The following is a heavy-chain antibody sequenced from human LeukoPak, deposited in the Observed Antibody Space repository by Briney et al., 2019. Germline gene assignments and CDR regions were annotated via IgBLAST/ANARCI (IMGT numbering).Heavy chain of an antibody. D-gene: IGHD6-13*01. CDR2: ISGIVSGT. Sequence: GGSLRLSCAATGFAFSNSAMTWVRQGPGKGLEWVSGISGIVSGTYYADSVKGRFTISRDNSKNTLYLQMNSLRAEDTAVYYCARLHSSTLDYWGQGTLVTVSS. CDR1: GFAFSNSA. V-gene: IGHV3-23*01. CDR3: ARLHSSTLDY. J-gene: IGHJ4*02.